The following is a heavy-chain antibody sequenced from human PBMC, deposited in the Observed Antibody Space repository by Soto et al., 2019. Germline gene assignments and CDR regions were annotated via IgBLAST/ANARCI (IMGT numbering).Heavy chain of an antibody. CDR3: AHMPPPQWRVVLDY. D-gene: IGHD6-19*01. Sequence: QITLKESGPTLVKPTQTLTLTCTFSGFSLTTSGVGVGWIRQPPGKALEWLALIYWKDDRRYSPSLNSRLTTTTDTSNNQVVLTMTTLDPVDTATYYCAHMPPPQWRVVLDYWGQGTLVTVSS. CDR1: GFSLTTSGVG. V-gene: IGHV2-5*01. J-gene: IGHJ4*02. CDR2: IYWKDDR.